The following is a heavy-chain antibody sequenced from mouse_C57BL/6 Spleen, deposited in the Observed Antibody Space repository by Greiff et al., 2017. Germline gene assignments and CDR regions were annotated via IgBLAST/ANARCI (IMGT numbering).Heavy chain of an antibody. CDR3: ARRNWDNYAMDY. V-gene: IGHV5-17*01. CDR1: GFTFSDYG. CDR2: ISSGSSTI. Sequence: EVQRVESGGGLVKPGGSLKLSCEASGFTFSDYGMHWVRQAPEKGLEWVAYISSGSSTIYYADTVKGRFTISRDNAKNTLFLQMTSLRSEDTAMYYCARRNWDNYAMDYWGQGTSVTVSS. D-gene: IGHD4-1*01. J-gene: IGHJ4*01.